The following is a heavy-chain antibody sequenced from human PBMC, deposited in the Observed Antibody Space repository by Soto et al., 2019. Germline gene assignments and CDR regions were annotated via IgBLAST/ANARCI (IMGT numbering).Heavy chain of an antibody. CDR1: GYTFNSYD. CDR3: ARGPTYYYDSSGYPPTSDFDY. D-gene: IGHD3-22*01. Sequence: ASVKVSCKTYGYTFNSYDINWVRQAPGQGLEWMGWINPNSGGTNYAQKFQGRVTMTRDTSISTAYMELSRLRSDDTAVYYCARGPTYYYDSSGYPPTSDFDYWGQGTLVTVSS. V-gene: IGHV1-2*02. J-gene: IGHJ4*02. CDR2: INPNSGGT.